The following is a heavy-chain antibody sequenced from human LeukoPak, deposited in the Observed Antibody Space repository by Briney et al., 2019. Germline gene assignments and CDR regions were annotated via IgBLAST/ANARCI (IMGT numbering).Heavy chain of an antibody. J-gene: IGHJ5*02. V-gene: IGHV4-30-2*01. CDR3: AREAHGNGDWFDP. CDR1: GGSISSGGYS. D-gene: IGHD3-10*01. CDR2: IYHSGST. Sequence: PSETLSLTCAVSGGSISSGGYSWSWIRQPPGKGLEWIGYIYHSGSTYYNPSLKSRVTISVDRSKNQFSLKLSSVTAADTAVYYCAREAHGNGDWFDPWGQGTLVTVSS.